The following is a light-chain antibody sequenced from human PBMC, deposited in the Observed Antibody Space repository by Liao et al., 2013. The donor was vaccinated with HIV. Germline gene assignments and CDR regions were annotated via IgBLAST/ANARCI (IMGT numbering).Light chain of an antibody. J-gene: IGLJ1*01. CDR3: QVWDSNSDHPYV. Sequence: YMLAQPPSLSVAPGGTATMTCGGEVIGTKSVNWYRHKPGQAPVMVIFYDRDRPSGIPERFSGSNSGNTATLTISRVEAGDEADYYCQVWDSNSDHPYVFGSGTKVTVL. V-gene: IGLV3-21*01. CDR2: YDR. CDR1: VIGTKS.